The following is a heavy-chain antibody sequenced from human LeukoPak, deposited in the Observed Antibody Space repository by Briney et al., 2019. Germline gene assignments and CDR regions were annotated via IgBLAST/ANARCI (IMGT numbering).Heavy chain of an antibody. V-gene: IGHV3-11*04. CDR3: ARDYYYDSSGYYLH. Sequence: GGSLRLSRAASGFTFSDYYMSWIRQAPGKGLEWVSYISSSGSTIYYADSVKGRFTISRDNARNSLYLQMNSLRAEDTAVYYCARDYYYDSSGYYLHWGQGTLVTVSS. CDR2: ISSSGSTI. CDR1: GFTFSDYY. D-gene: IGHD3-22*01. J-gene: IGHJ4*02.